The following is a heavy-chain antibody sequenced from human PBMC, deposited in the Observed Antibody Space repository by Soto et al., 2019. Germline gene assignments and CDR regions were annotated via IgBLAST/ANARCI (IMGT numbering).Heavy chain of an antibody. CDR3: ATGEGGDVLRFFDWFF. CDR2: IFHTGIT. CDR1: GGSINSSNW. Sequence: SETLSLTCAVSGGSINSSNWWSWVRQTPGKGLEWIGEIFHTGITSYNPSLKSRVTISVDTSNNQFSLKLSSVTAADTAVYYCATGEGGDVLRFFDWFFWGRGTLVTVCS. V-gene: IGHV4-4*02. D-gene: IGHD3-9*01. J-gene: IGHJ1*01.